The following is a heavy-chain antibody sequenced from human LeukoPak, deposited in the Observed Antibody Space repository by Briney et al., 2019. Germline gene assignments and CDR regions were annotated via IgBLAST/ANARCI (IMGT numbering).Heavy chain of an antibody. D-gene: IGHD4-17*01. J-gene: IGHJ4*02. CDR2: IYYSGST. Sequence: PSQTLSLTCTVSGVSISSGDYYWSWIRQPPGKGLEWIGYIYYSGSTYYNPSLKSRVTISVDTSKNQFSLKLSSVTAADTAVYYCARADGDYANIDYWGQGTLVTVSS. CDR3: ARADGDYANIDY. V-gene: IGHV4-30-4*01. CDR1: GVSISSGDYY.